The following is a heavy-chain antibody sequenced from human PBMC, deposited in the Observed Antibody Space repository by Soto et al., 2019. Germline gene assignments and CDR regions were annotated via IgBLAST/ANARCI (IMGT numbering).Heavy chain of an antibody. J-gene: IGHJ6*02. Sequence: QVPVLQSGAEVKKPGSSVKVSCKPSGGTFSTSAITWVRQAPGQGLEWMGGIMPIFRTADYAQKFQGRVTIPANESTTRALIELSSPRSEDTAMYYSAGDNDRAQLGGTYCYVMDVWCQGTTVTVPS. CDR3: AGDNDRAQLGGTYCYVMDV. CDR2: IMPIFRTA. D-gene: IGHD1-1*01. CDR1: GGTFSTSA. V-gene: IGHV1-69*12.